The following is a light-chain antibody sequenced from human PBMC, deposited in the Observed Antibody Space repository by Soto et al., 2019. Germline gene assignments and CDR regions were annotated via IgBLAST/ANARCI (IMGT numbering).Light chain of an antibody. CDR3: SSYSGSDNFVV. CDR2: EVI. CDR1: SSDVGGYNF. Sequence: QSALTQPPSASGSPGQSVTISCAGTSSDVGGYNFVSWYQQHPGKVPKLMIYEVIKRSSGVPDRFSGSKSGNTASLTVSGLHAEDEADYYCSSYSGSDNFVVFGGGTKLTVL. J-gene: IGLJ2*01. V-gene: IGLV2-8*01.